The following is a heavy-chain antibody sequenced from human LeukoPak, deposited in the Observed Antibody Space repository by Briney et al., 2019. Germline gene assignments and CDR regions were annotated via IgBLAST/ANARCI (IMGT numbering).Heavy chain of an antibody. CDR1: GFTFSSYS. Sequence: GGSLRLSCAASGFTFSSYSMNWVRQAPGKGLEWVSSISSSSSYIYYADSVRGRFTISRDNAKNSLYLQMNSLRAEDTAVYYCARATYYDSSGTYYYYYYMDVWGKGTTVTISS. CDR2: ISSSSSYI. D-gene: IGHD3-22*01. V-gene: IGHV3-21*01. J-gene: IGHJ6*03. CDR3: ARATYYDSSGTYYYYYYMDV.